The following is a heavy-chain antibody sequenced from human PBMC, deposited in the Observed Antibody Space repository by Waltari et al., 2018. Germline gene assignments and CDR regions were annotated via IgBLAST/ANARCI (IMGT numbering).Heavy chain of an antibody. V-gene: IGHV4-34*01. D-gene: IGHD3-10*01. J-gene: IGHJ4*02. CDR3: ARRRGGFDY. CDR1: GGSFSGYY. CDR2: INHSGST. Sequence: PSETLSLTCAVYGGSFSGYYWSWIRQPPGKGLEWIGEINHSGSTNYNPSLKSRVTISVDTSKNQFSLKLSSVTAADTAGYYCARRRGGFDYWGQGTLVTVSS.